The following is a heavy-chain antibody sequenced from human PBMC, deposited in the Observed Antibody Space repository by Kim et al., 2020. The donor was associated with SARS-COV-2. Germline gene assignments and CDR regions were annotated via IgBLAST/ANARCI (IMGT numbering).Heavy chain of an antibody. CDR1: GFTFSSNW. Sequence: GGSLRLSCAASGFTFSSNWMSWVRQAPGKGLEWVASIKKDGSLKDYVDSVKGRFTISRDNAKNSLSLLMNSLRPEDTAVYFCARGWMPDYWGQGTLATVS. CDR3: ARGWMPDY. CDR2: IKKDGSLK. D-gene: IGHD5-12*01. V-gene: IGHV3-7*04. J-gene: IGHJ4*02.